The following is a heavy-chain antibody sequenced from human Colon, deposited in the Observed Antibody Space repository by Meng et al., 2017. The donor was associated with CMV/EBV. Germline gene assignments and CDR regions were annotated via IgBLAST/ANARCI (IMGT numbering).Heavy chain of an antibody. Sequence: CAASGFTFRAYSMHWVRQAPGKGLEWVSSISSGSDYIYYTDSVKGRFTISRDNAKNSLYLQMNSLRADDTAVYYCARAVTTVTTWFDPWGQGTLVTVSS. J-gene: IGHJ5*02. CDR3: ARAVTTVTTWFDP. CDR2: ISSGSDYI. V-gene: IGHV3-21*01. D-gene: IGHD4-17*01. CDR1: GFTFRAYS.